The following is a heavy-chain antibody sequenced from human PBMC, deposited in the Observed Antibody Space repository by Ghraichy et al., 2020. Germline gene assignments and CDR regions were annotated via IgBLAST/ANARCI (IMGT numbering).Heavy chain of an antibody. J-gene: IGHJ4*02. V-gene: IGHV3-72*01. D-gene: IGHD3-10*01. CDR1: GFIFSDHY. Sequence: GGSLRLSCAASGFIFSDHYMDWVRQAPGKGLEWVGRIKNKANNYISEYAASVKGRFTISRDESKNSMYLQMTSLKTEDTAVYYWRRDGSRTRDYWGQGTLVTVSS. CDR3: RRDGSRTRDY. CDR2: IKNKANNYIS.